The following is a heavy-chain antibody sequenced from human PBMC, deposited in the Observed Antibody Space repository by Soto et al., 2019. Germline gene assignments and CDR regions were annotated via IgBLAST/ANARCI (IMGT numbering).Heavy chain of an antibody. CDR3: ARVGYGDYGLDP. J-gene: IGHJ5*02. Sequence: QVRLQESGPGLVKPSQTLSLTCTVSGGSISVGGYYWSWIRQYPGKGLEWIGYIYHSGSTYYNPSLKSRVTISVDTSKNQFSLKLSSVTAADTAAYYCARVGYGDYGLDPWGQGTLVTVSS. V-gene: IGHV4-31*03. CDR1: GGSISVGGYY. CDR2: IYHSGST. D-gene: IGHD4-17*01.